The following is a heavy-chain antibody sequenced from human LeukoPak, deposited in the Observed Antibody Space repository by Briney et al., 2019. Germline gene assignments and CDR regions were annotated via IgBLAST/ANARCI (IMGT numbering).Heavy chain of an antibody. CDR2: IKSKTDGGTT. CDR1: GFTFSNAW. Sequence: PGGSLRLSCAASGFTFSNAWMSWVRQAPGKGLEWVGRIKSKTDGGTTDYAAPVKGSFTSSRDDSKNTLYLQMNSLKTEDTAVYYCTTDPYGDYDGYWGQGTLVTVSS. CDR3: TTDPYGDYDGY. V-gene: IGHV3-15*01. D-gene: IGHD4-17*01. J-gene: IGHJ4*02.